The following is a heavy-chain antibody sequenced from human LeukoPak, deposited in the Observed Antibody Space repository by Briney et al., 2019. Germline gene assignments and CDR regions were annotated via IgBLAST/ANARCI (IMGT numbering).Heavy chain of an antibody. D-gene: IGHD1-26*01. CDR3: ARGLDLMGATTCFQH. Sequence: GRSLRLSCAASGFTFSSYAMHWVRQAPGKGLEWVAVISYDGSNKYYADSVKGRFTTSRDNSKNTLYLQMNSLRAEDTAVYYCARGLDLMGATTCFQHWGQGTLVTVSS. CDR1: GFTFSSYA. J-gene: IGHJ1*01. V-gene: IGHV3-30-3*01. CDR2: ISYDGSNK.